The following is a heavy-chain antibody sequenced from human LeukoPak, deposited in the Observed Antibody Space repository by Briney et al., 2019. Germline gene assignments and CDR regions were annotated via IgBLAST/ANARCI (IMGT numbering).Heavy chain of an antibody. CDR1: GYTFNRYG. V-gene: IGHV1-18*01. J-gene: IGHJ4*02. CDR2: ISAYTGNT. D-gene: IGHD2-2*01. Sequence: ASVKVSCKASGYTFNRYGITWVRQAPGQGLEWMGWISAYTGNTNYAHKVQGRVTMTTDASTSTAYMELRSLSSDDTAVNYCARDNSAISDCSSASCFHFNYWGQGTLVTVSS. CDR3: ARDNSAISDCSSASCFHFNY.